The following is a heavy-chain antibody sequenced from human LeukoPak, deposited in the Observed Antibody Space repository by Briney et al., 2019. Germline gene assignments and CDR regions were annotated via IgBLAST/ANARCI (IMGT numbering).Heavy chain of an antibody. CDR1: GGSFSGYY. V-gene: IGHV4-34*01. Sequence: SETLSLTCAVYGGSFSGYYWSWIRQPPGKGLEWIGEINHSGSTNYNPSLKSRVTISVDTSKNQFSLKPSSVTAADTAVYYCARQSGHGHLDYWGQGTLVTVSS. CDR3: ARQSGHGHLDY. D-gene: IGHD3-10*01. J-gene: IGHJ4*02. CDR2: INHSGST.